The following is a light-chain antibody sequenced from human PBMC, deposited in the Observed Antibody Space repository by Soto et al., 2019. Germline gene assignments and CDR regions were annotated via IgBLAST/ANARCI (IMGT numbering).Light chain of an antibody. CDR3: SSYAGNDNLV. J-gene: IGLJ2*01. Sequence: QSALTQPPSASGSPGQSVTISCTGTSGDVGNYNFVSWYQHHPGKAPKLMIYEVTKRPSGVPDRFSGSKSGNTASLTVSGLQADDEADYYCSSYAGNDNLVFGGGTQLTVL. V-gene: IGLV2-8*01. CDR2: EVT. CDR1: SGDVGNYNF.